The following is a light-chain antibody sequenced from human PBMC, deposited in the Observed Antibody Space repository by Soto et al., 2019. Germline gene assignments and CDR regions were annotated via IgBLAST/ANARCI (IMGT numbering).Light chain of an antibody. J-gene: IGLJ1*01. CDR3: CTDAGTYKV. V-gene: IGLV2-11*01. CDR2: HVS. Sequence: QSVLTQPRSVSGSPGQSVTISCTGTSSDIGAYNYVSWYQQHPGKAPKLMIYHVSKRPSGAPDRFSGSKSGNAASLTISGLQAEDEADYYCCTDAGTYKVFGTGTKVTAL. CDR1: SSDIGAYNY.